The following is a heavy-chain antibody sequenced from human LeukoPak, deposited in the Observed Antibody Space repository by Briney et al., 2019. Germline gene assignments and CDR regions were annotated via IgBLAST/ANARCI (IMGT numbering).Heavy chain of an antibody. J-gene: IGHJ6*02. CDR1: GFSFSSYA. CDR3: AKRVYYDFCSGYSTYGMDV. V-gene: IGHV3-23*01. CDR2: ICGSGGST. D-gene: IGHD3-3*01. Sequence: PGGSLRLSCAASGFSFSSYAMSWVRQAPGKGLEWVSAICGSGGSTYYADSVKGRFTISRDNSKNTLYLQMNSLRAEDTAVYYCAKRVYYDFCSGYSTYGMDVWGQGTTVTVSS.